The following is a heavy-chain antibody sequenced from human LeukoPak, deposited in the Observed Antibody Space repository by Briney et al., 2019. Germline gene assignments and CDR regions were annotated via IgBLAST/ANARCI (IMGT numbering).Heavy chain of an antibody. CDR3: AILLLEGVADSFDL. Sequence: ASVKVSCTASGYTFTGYYVQWVRQAPGQGLEWKGWINPNSGGTIYAQKFQGTVPMTRDTSISTAYMELPRLTSDDTAVYYCAILLLEGVADSFDLWGQGTMVTVSS. D-gene: IGHD3-16*01. CDR2: INPNSGGT. CDR1: GYTFTGYY. V-gene: IGHV1-2*02. J-gene: IGHJ3*01.